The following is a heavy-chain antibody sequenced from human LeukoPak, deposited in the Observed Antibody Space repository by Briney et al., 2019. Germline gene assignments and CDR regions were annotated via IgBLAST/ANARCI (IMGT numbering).Heavy chain of an antibody. D-gene: IGHD2-2*01. Sequence: GGSLRLSCAASGFTFDDYAMHWVRQAPGKGLEWVSGISGSGGSTYYADSVKGRFTISRDNSKNTLYLQMNSPRAEDTAVYYCAKVGPCSSTSCYYYYYYGMDVWGQGTTVTVSS. CDR3: AKVGPCSSTSCYYYYYYGMDV. CDR1: GFTFDDYA. CDR2: ISGSGGST. V-gene: IGHV3-23*01. J-gene: IGHJ6*02.